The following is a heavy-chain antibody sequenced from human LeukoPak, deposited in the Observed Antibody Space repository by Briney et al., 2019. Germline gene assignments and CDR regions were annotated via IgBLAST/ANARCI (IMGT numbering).Heavy chain of an antibody. CDR1: GGSISSSNYY. J-gene: IGHJ5*02. V-gene: IGHV4-39*07. Sequence: PSETLSLTCIVSGGSISSSNYYWGWIRQPPGKGLEWIGRIYTTGSTSYNPSLRTRVTISADASKNPFSLKLSSVTTTDTALYYRARMTVVRGLNNWFDPWAQGAVVTVPS. CDR3: ARMTVVRGLNNWFDP. CDR2: IYTTGST. D-gene: IGHD3-10*02.